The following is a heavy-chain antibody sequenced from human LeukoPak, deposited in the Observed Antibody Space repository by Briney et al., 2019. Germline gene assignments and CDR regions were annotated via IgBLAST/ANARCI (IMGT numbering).Heavy chain of an antibody. J-gene: IGHJ4*02. V-gene: IGHV3-23*01. CDR1: GFTFSSYA. D-gene: IGHD1-1*01. CDR3: ATLLWTNDGFDY. CDR2: ISGSGGST. Sequence: GGSLRLSCAASGFTFSSYAMSCVRQAPGKGLEWVSAISGSGGSTYYADSVKGRFTISRDNSKNTLYLQMNSLRAEDTAVYYCATLLWTNDGFDYWGQGTLVTVSS.